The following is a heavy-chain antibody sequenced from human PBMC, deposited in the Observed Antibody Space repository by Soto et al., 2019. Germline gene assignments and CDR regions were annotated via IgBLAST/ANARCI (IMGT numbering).Heavy chain of an antibody. J-gene: IGHJ4*02. V-gene: IGHV3-21*01. CDR1: GFTFSSYS. CDR2: ISSSSSYI. Sequence: GGSLRLSCAAPGFTFSSYSMNWVRQAPGKGLEWVSSISSSSSYIYYADSVKGRFTISRDNAKNSLYLQMNSLRAEDTAVYYCARVGAAAGTKFFDYWGQGTLVTVSS. CDR3: ARVGAAAGTKFFDY. D-gene: IGHD6-13*01.